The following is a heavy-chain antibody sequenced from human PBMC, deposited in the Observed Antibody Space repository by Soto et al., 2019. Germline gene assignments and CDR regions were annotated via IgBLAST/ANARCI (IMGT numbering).Heavy chain of an antibody. CDR1: GYSFTSYW. D-gene: IGHD6-13*01. J-gene: IGHJ6*01. CDR2: IYPGDSDT. CDR3: ARTAAAGKYYYAMVV. V-gene: IGHV5-51*01. Sequence: PGESLKISCKGSGYSFTSYWIGWVRQMPGKGLECMGIIYPGDSDTRYSPSFQGQVTISADKSISTAYLQWSSLKASDTAMYYCARTAAAGKYYYAMVVWGQGTTVTVSS.